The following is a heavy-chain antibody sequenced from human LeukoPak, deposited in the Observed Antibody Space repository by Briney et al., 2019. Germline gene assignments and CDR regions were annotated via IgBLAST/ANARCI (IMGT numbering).Heavy chain of an antibody. V-gene: IGHV3-30-3*01. Sequence: GRSLRLSCAASGFTFSSYAMHWVRQAPGKGLEWVAVISYDGSNKYYADSVRGRFTISRDNSRNTLYLQMNRLRAEDTALYYCAKDAVGATAYYFDCWGQGTLVTVSS. J-gene: IGHJ4*02. CDR3: AKDAVGATAYYFDC. CDR1: GFTFSSYA. CDR2: ISYDGSNK. D-gene: IGHD1-26*01.